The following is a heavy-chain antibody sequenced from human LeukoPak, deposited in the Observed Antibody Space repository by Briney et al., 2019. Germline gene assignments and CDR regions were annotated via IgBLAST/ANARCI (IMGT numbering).Heavy chain of an antibody. CDR1: GGTFSSYT. Sequence: ASVKVSCKASGGTFSSYTIRWVRQAPGQGLEWMGGIIPIFDTANHAQKFQGRVTIATDESTSTAYMELSSLRSEDTAVYYCARPQYSGSHGGAFQIWGQGTMVTVSS. D-gene: IGHD1-26*01. CDR3: ARPQYSGSHGGAFQI. J-gene: IGHJ3*02. CDR2: IIPIFDTA. V-gene: IGHV1-69*05.